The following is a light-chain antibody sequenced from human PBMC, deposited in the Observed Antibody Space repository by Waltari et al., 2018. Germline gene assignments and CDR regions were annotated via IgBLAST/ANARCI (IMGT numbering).Light chain of an antibody. J-gene: IGLJ3*02. CDR2: EVS. CDR3: SSYTSSSRV. CDR1: SRDVGGYNY. V-gene: IGLV2-14*01. Sequence: QSALTQPASVSGSPGQSIPISCPGTSRDVGGYNYVSWYQQHPGKAPKLMIYEVSNRPSGVSNRFSGSKSGNTASLTISGLQAEDEADYYCSSYTSSSRVFGGGTKLTVL.